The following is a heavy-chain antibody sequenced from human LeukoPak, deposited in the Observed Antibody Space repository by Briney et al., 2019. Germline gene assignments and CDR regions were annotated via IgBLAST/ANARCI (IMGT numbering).Heavy chain of an antibody. Sequence: SDTLSLTCAVYGGSLSRYYWSWIRQSPGKGLEWIAEIDHRGDTNYNPSVKSRVTISVDTSKNQFSLKVRSLSAADTAVYYCARGATISETGYFDFWGQGTPVTVSS. CDR1: GGSLSRYY. J-gene: IGHJ4*03. CDR2: IDHRGDT. D-gene: IGHD5-24*01. CDR3: ARGATISETGYFDF. V-gene: IGHV4-34*01.